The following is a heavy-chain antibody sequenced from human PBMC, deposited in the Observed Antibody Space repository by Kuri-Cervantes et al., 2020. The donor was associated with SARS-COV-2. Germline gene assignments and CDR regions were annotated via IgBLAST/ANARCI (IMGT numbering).Heavy chain of an antibody. CDR2: ISYDGSNK. Sequence: GESLKISCAASGFTFSSYAMHWVRQAPGKGLEWVAVISYDGSNKYYADSVKGRFTISRDNSKNSLYLQMNSLRAEDTAVYYCARDDIMGKNYYGMDVWGQGTTVTVSS. CDR3: ARDDIMGKNYYGMDV. D-gene: IGHD5-12*01. CDR1: GFTFSSYA. J-gene: IGHJ6*02. V-gene: IGHV3-30-3*01.